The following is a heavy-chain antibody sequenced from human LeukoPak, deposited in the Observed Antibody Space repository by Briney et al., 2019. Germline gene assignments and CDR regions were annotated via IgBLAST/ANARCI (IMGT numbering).Heavy chain of an antibody. CDR2: ISAYNGNT. Sequence: ASVKVSCKASGYTFTSYGISWVRQAPGQGLEWMGWISAYNGNTNYAQKLQGRVTITRNTSISTAYMELSSLRSEDTAVYYCARRVGGLDYWGQGTLVTVSS. D-gene: IGHD2-2*01. V-gene: IGHV1-18*01. CDR3: ARRVGGLDY. J-gene: IGHJ4*02. CDR1: GYTFTSYG.